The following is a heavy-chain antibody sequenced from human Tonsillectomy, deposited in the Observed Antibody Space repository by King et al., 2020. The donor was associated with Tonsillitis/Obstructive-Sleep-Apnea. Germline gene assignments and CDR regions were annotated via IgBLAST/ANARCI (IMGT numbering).Heavy chain of an antibody. D-gene: IGHD3-10*01. CDR1: GGSFSGYY. J-gene: IGHJ6*03. Sequence: QVQLQQWGAGLLKPSETLSLPCAVSGGSFSGYYWSWIRQPPGKGLEWIGEINHSGSTNYNPSLKSRVTISVDTSKNQFSLKLSSVTAADTAVYYCAAYGSGTLYYYYYMDVWGKGTTVTVSS. CDR2: INHSGST. V-gene: IGHV4-34*01. CDR3: AAYGSGTLYYYYYMDV.